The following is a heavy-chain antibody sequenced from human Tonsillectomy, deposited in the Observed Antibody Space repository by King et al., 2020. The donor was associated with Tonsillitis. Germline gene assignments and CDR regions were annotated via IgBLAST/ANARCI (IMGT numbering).Heavy chain of an antibody. CDR3: AKVPQYYDILTGYYSPYYFDY. D-gene: IGHD3-9*01. J-gene: IGHJ4*02. CDR1: GFTFDDYA. CDR2: ISWNSGSI. V-gene: IGHV3-9*01. Sequence: VQLVESGGGLVQPGRSLRLSCAASGFTFDDYAMHWVRHAPGKGLEWVSGISWNSGSIGYADSVKGRFTISRDNAKNSLYLQMNSLRAEDTALYYCAKVPQYYDILTGYYSPYYFDYWGQGTLVTVSS.